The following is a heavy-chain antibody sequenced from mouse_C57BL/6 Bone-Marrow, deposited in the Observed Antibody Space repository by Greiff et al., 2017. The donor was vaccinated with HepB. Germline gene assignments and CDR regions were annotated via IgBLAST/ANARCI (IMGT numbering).Heavy chain of an antibody. V-gene: IGHV3-1*01. Sequence: EVQRVESGPGMVKPSQSLSLTCTVTGYSITSGYDWHWIRHFPGNKLEWMGYISYSGSTNYNPSLKSRISITHDTSKNHFFLKLNSVTTEDTATYYCARGYSNCYYAMDYWGQGTSVTVSS. CDR3: ARGYSNCYYAMDY. J-gene: IGHJ4*01. D-gene: IGHD2-5*01. CDR2: ISYSGST. CDR1: GYSITSGYD.